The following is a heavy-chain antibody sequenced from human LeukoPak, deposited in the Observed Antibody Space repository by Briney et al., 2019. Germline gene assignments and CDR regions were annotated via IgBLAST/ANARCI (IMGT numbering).Heavy chain of an antibody. Sequence: ASVKVSCKVSGYTLTDLSMHWVRQAPGKGLEWMGGFDPEDSEIIYAQKFQGRVTMTEDTSTDTAYMELSSLRSEDTAVYYCATTLPTSSGYYGWYFDLWGRGTLVTVSS. V-gene: IGHV1-24*01. D-gene: IGHD3-22*01. CDR2: FDPEDSEI. CDR1: GYTLTDLS. J-gene: IGHJ2*01. CDR3: ATTLPTSSGYYGWYFDL.